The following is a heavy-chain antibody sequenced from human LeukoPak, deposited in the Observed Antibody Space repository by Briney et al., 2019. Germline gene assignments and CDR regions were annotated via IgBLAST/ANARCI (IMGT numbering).Heavy chain of an antibody. Sequence: TGGSLGLSCAASGFTFSSYEMNWVRQAPGKGLEWVSYISATGSTIFYADSVKGRFTVSRDNAKNSLYLQMSSLRAEDTAVYYCARDDNLIHLWAVFDYWGQGTLVTVSS. CDR1: GFTFSSYE. V-gene: IGHV3-48*03. J-gene: IGHJ4*02. D-gene: IGHD5-18*01. CDR3: ARDDNLIHLWAVFDY. CDR2: ISATGSTI.